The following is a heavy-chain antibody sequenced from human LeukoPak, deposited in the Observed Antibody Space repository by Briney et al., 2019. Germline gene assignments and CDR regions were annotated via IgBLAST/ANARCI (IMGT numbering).Heavy chain of an antibody. J-gene: IGHJ4*02. D-gene: IGHD1-26*01. CDR1: GFAFSSYG. CDR2: ISGSGGST. V-gene: IGHV3-23*01. CDR3: AKHPTNPWDSSHFQKASHFDY. Sequence: GGSLRLSCAASGFAFSSYGMSWVRQAPGKGLEWVSGISGSGGSTYYADSVKGRITISRDSSKNTLYLQMNSLRAEDTAVYYCAKHPTNPWDSSHFQKASHFDYWGQGTLVTVSS.